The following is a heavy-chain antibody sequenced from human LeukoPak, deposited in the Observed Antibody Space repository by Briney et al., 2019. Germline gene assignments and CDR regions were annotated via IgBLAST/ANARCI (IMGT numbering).Heavy chain of an antibody. CDR2: INWNGGSI. CDR1: GFTFDDYG. J-gene: IGHJ3*02. V-gene: IGHV3-20*04. CDR3: ARDSYLNHAFDI. Sequence: GGSLRLSCAASGFTFDDYGMSWVRQAPGKGLEWVSGINWNGGSIGYADSVKGRFTISRDNAKNSLYLQMNSLRAEDTALYYCARDSYLNHAFDIWGQGTMVTVSS. D-gene: IGHD2/OR15-2a*01.